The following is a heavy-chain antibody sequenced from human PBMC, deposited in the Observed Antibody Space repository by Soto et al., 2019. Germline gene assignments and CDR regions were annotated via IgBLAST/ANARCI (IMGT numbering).Heavy chain of an antibody. CDR1: GYTFTSYG. J-gene: IGHJ6*02. Sequence: QVQLVQSGAEVKKPGASVKVSCKASGYTFTSYGLSWVRQAPGQGLEWMGWINGYTGNTNYAQKFQGRVTMTTDTSTMTASLALWTLISDDTAVYYCARSWVTGKGGIDVWGQGTTVTVSS. V-gene: IGHV1-18*01. CDR3: ARSWVTGKGGIDV. D-gene: IGHD3-16*01. CDR2: INGYTGNT.